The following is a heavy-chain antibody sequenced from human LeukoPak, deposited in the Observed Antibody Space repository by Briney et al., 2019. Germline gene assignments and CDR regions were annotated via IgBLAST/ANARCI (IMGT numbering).Heavy chain of an antibody. CDR2: IIPIFGTA. Sequence: SAKVSCKASGGTFSSYAISWVRQAPGQGLEWMGGIIPIFGTANYAQKFQGRVTITTDESTSTAYMELSSLRSEDTAVYYCARGGVPVVAASFDYWGQGTLVTVSS. CDR1: GGTFSSYA. CDR3: ARGGVPVVAASFDY. J-gene: IGHJ4*02. D-gene: IGHD2-15*01. V-gene: IGHV1-69*05.